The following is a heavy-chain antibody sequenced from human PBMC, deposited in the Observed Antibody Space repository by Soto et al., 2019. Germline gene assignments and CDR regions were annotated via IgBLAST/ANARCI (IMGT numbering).Heavy chain of an antibody. V-gene: IGHV4-39*01. D-gene: IGHD6-13*01. CDR2: IYYSGCT. CDR3: ARHVIAAAGTFLARPYYFDY. J-gene: IGHJ4*02. Sequence: QLQLQESGPGLVKPSETLSLTCTVSGGSISSSSYDWGWIRQPPGKGLEWIGSIYYSGCTYYNPSPRSRVTISVDTSKNQLYLKLSSVTAADTAVYYCARHVIAAAGTFLARPYYFDYWGQGTLVTVSS. CDR1: GGSISSSSYD.